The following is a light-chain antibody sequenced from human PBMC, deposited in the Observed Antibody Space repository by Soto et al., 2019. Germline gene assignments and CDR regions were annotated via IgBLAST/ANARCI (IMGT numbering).Light chain of an antibody. Sequence: EIVLTQSPATLSLSPGERATLSCRVSQSVSSYLAWYQHKPGQAPRLLIYDASNRATGIPARFSGSGSGTDFTLTISRLAPEDFAIYYCQQRSNWPPVTFGGGTKVEIK. CDR3: QQRSNWPPVT. J-gene: IGKJ4*01. CDR1: QSVSSY. CDR2: DAS. V-gene: IGKV3-11*01.